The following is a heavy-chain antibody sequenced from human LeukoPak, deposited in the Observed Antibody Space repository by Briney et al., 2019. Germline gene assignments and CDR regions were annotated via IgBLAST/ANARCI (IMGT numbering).Heavy chain of an antibody. CDR1: GGSISSGDYY. V-gene: IGHV4-30-4*08. CDR2: IYYSGST. J-gene: IGHJ4*02. CDR3: ARGVMTTGTFDY. Sequence: PSQTLSLTCTVSGGSISSGDYYWSWIRQPPGKGLEWIGYIYYSGSTYYNPSLKSRVTISVDTSKNQFSLKLSSVTAADTAVYSCARGVMTTGTFDYWGQGTLVTVSS. D-gene: IGHD4-17*01.